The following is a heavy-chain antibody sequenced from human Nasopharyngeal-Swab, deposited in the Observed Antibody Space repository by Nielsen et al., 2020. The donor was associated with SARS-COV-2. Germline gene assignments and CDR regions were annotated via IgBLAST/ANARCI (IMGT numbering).Heavy chain of an antibody. V-gene: IGHV3-53*03. CDR2: IYSGGST. D-gene: IGHD3-22*01. CDR3: ARGAYDSSGYVWDY. Sequence: RQPPVKGPEWVSVIYSGGSTYSADSMKGRVTISRDNSKNTLYLQMNSLRAEDTDVYYCARGAYDSSGYVWDYWGQGTLVTVSS. J-gene: IGHJ4*02.